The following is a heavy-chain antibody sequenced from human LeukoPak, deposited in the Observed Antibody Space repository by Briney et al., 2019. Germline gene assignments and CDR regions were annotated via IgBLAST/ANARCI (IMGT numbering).Heavy chain of an antibody. Sequence: ASVKVSCEASGYTFTGYYMHWVRQAPGQGLEWMGWINPNSGGTNYAQKFQGRVTMTRDTSISTAYMELSRLRSDDTAVYYCARDSIYGDYSWFDPWGQGTLVTVSS. CDR1: GYTFTGYY. J-gene: IGHJ5*02. CDR2: INPNSGGT. D-gene: IGHD4-17*01. CDR3: ARDSIYGDYSWFDP. V-gene: IGHV1-2*02.